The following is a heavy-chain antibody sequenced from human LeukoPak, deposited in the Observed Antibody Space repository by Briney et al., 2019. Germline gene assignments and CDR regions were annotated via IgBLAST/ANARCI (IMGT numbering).Heavy chain of an antibody. CDR2: LYSGGTT. V-gene: IGHV3-23*01. J-gene: IGHJ4*02. Sequence: PGGSLRLSCAASGFTFSSYAMSWVRQAPGKGLEWVSALYSGGTTDYADSVKGRFTISRDNSKNTLYLQMNSLRAEDTAVYYCARESDYYFDYWGQGTLVTVSS. CDR3: ARESDYYFDY. D-gene: IGHD2-21*01. CDR1: GFTFSSYA.